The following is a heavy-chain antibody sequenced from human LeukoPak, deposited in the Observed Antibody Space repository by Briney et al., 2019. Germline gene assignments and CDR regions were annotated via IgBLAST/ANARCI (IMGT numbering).Heavy chain of an antibody. CDR3: ARAPTGHSDYIDAFDI. Sequence: GTLRLSCAASGFTFSSYGMSWVRQPPGKGLEWIGSIYYSGSTYYNPSLKSRVTISVDSSKNQFSLKLSSVTAADTAVYYCARAPTGHSDYIDAFDIWGQGTMVTVSS. D-gene: IGHD4-11*01. J-gene: IGHJ3*02. CDR1: GFTFSSYG. V-gene: IGHV4-38-2*01. CDR2: IYYSGST.